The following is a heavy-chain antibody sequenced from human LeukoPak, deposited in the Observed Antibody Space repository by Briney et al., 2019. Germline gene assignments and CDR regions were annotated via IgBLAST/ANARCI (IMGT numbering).Heavy chain of an antibody. CDR3: ARHEWGITNAFDI. CDR2: IYYSGTT. V-gene: IGHV4-39*01. J-gene: IGHJ3*02. CDR1: GGSISFSTYY. D-gene: IGHD1-14*01. Sequence: PSETLSLTCTVSGGSISFSTYYWGWIRQPPGKGLDWIGSIYYSGTTYYNPSLKSRVTISVDTPKKQFSLKLRSVTAADTAVYYCARHEWGITNAFDIWGQGTMVTVSS.